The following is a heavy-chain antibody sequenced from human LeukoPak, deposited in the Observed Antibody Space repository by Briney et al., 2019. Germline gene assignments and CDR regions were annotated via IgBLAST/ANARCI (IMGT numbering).Heavy chain of an antibody. CDR2: IHPRSGET. V-gene: IGHV1-2*02. Sequence: ASVKVSCKASGYSFTAFYIHWVRQAPGQGLEWMGWIHPRSGETNYAYKFRGRVTMTRDTSISTAYMDLGSLGSDDTAVYYCARDGEYGTGSYYRGRFDYWGQGILVTVSS. J-gene: IGHJ4*02. CDR3: ARDGEYGTGSYYRGRFDY. D-gene: IGHD3-10*01. CDR1: GYSFTAFY.